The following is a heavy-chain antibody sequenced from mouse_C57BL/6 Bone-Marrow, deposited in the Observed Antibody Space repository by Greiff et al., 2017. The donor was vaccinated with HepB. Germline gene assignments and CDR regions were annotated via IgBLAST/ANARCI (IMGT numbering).Heavy chain of an antibody. CDR1: GYTFTEYT. D-gene: IGHD1-1*01. V-gene: IGHV1-62-2*01. CDR3: AIHEEGYYGNSVYAMDY. CDR2: FYPGGGSI. Sequence: QVQLKESGAELVKPGASVKLSCKASGYTFTEYTIHWVKQRPGQGLEWIGWFYPGGGSIKYNEKFKDKATLTADKSSSTVYMELSRLTSEDSAVYVCAIHEEGYYGNSVYAMDYWGQGTSVTVSS. J-gene: IGHJ4*01.